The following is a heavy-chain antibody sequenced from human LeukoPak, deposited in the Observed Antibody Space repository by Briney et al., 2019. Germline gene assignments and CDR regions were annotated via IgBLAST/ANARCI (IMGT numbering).Heavy chain of an antibody. Sequence: GGSLRLSCAASGFTFRNYGMHCLRQAPGKGLEWVAVISEDGSNIHYADSVRGRFTISSDNSKNTLYLQMNSLRAEDTAVYYCAKDRSAGVRASPMDYWGQGTLVTVSP. V-gene: IGHV3-30*18. CDR1: GFTFRNYG. J-gene: IGHJ4*02. CDR3: AKDRSAGVRASPMDY. D-gene: IGHD3-10*01. CDR2: ISEDGSNI.